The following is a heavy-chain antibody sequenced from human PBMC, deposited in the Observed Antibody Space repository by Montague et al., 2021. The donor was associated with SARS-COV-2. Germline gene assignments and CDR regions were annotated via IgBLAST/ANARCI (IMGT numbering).Heavy chain of an antibody. D-gene: IGHD6-19*01. CDR3: ATGYSSGWSNQYYFDY. CDR2: IGTAGDT. J-gene: IGHJ4*02. Sequence: SLRLSCAASGFTFSSYDMHWVRQATGKGLEWVSAIGTAGDTYYTGSVKGRFTISRENAKNSLYLQMNSLRAGDTAVYYCATGYSSGWSNQYYFDYWGQGTLVTVSS. CDR1: GFTFSSYD. V-gene: IGHV3-13*04.